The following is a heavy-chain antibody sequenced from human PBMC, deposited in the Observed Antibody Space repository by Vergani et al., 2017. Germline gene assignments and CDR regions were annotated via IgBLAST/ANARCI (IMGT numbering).Heavy chain of an antibody. Sequence: LEESGGGSVKPGGSLRLSCAASGFKFSDHYMSWIRQAPGKGLEWVSHISPGASTVSYTDSVTGRFTVSRDNDNNSLTLDMTTLRVEDTAVYYFAKYPGIPTTRHFYAMNVWGQGTTVTFSS. J-gene: IGHJ6*02. CDR2: ISPGASTV. V-gene: IGHV3-11*04. D-gene: IGHD2-2*02. CDR3: AKYPGIPTTRHFYAMNV. CDR1: GFKFSDHY.